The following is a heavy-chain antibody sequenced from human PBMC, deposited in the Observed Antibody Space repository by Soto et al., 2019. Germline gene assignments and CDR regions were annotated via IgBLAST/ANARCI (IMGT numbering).Heavy chain of an antibody. CDR1: GFTFSSYA. CDR2: ISYDGANK. J-gene: IGHJ6*02. D-gene: IGHD2-2*03. CDR3: ARGGYCNSTSCYRCGMDV. Sequence: ESGGGVVQPGRSLRLSCAASGFTFSSYAMHWVRQAPGKGLEWVAVISYDGANKYYADSVKGRFTISRDSSKNTLYLQMNSLRAEDTAVYFCARGGYCNSTSCYRCGMDVWGQGTTVTVYS. V-gene: IGHV3-30-3*01.